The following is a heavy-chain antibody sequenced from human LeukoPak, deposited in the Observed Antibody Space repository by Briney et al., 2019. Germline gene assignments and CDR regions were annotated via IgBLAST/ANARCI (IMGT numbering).Heavy chain of an antibody. CDR2: ISYDGSNK. V-gene: IGHV3-30*18. D-gene: IGHD3-9*01. Sequence: GGSLRLFCAASGFTFSSYGMHWVRQAPGKGLEWVAVISYDGSNKYYADSVKGRFTISRDNSKNTLYLQMNSLRAEDTAVYYCAKVGGRDDILTGYYDYWGQGTLVTVSS. CDR1: GFTFSSYG. CDR3: AKVGGRDDILTGYYDY. J-gene: IGHJ4*02.